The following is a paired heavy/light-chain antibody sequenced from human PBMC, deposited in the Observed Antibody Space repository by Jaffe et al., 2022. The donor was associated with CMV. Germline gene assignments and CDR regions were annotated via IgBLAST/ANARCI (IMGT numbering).Heavy chain of an antibody. CDR2: INPNTGGT. J-gene: IGHJ4*02. CDR1: GYAFMFHH. CDR3: ARGTDYGDYVFNY. V-gene: IGHV1-2*04. D-gene: IGHD4-17*01. Sequence: QVQLVQSGAEVKKPGASVKVSCKASGYAFMFHHIHWVRQAPGQGLEWMGWINPNTGGTNYAQNFQGWVTLTRDTSITTTYMELSRLKSDDTAVYYCARGTDYGDYVFNYWGQGTLVTVSS.
Light chain of an antibody. CDR1: QGISNS. Sequence: DIQMTQSPSSLSASVGDRVTITCRASQGISNSLAWYQQKPGKAPNLLLSAVSRLESGVPSRFSGSGSGTDYTLTISSLQPEDFATYYCQQYYRTPYTFGQGTKLEIK. CDR2: AVS. J-gene: IGKJ2*01. V-gene: IGKV1-NL1*01. CDR3: QQYYRTPYT.